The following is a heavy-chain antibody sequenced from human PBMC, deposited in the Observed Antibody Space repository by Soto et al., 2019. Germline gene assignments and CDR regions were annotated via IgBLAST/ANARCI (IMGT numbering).Heavy chain of an antibody. V-gene: IGHV3-48*03. CDR1: GFTFSSYA. J-gene: IGHJ4*02. Sequence: EVQLLESGGGLVQPGGSLRLSCAASGFTFSSYAMSWVRQAPGKGLEWVSYISSSGSTIYYADSVKGRFTISRDNAKNSLYLQMNSLRAEDTAVYYCAGGITIFGVVSNWGQGTLVTVSS. CDR3: AGGITIFGVVSN. D-gene: IGHD3-3*01. CDR2: ISSSGSTI.